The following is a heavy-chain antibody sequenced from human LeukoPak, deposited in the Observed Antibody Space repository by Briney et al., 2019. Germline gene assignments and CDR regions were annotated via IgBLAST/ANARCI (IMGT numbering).Heavy chain of an antibody. Sequence: PGGSLRLSCAASGFTFSSYGMHWVRQAPGKGLEWVAFIRYDGSNKYYADSVKGRFTISRDNSKNTLYLQMNSLRSDDTAVYYCAKVDTAMAPSDYWGQGTLVTVTS. CDR3: AKVDTAMAPSDY. V-gene: IGHV3-30*02. CDR1: GFTFSSYG. J-gene: IGHJ4*02. CDR2: IRYDGSNK. D-gene: IGHD5-18*01.